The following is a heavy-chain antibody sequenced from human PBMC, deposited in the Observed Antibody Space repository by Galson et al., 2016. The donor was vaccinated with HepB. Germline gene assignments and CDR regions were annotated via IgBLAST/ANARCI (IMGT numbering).Heavy chain of an antibody. V-gene: IGHV4-39*01. CDR2: IYYSGST. CDR3: ARLGYDSSGYYLPHFDY. D-gene: IGHD3-22*01. Sequence: SETLSLTCTVSGGSVSSSSHWGWIRQPPGKGLEWIGSIYYSGSTYYNPSLKSRITISVDTSKNQFSLTLSSVTAADTAVYYCARLGYDSSGYYLPHFDYWGQGTLVTVSS. J-gene: IGHJ4*02. CDR1: GGSVSSSSH.